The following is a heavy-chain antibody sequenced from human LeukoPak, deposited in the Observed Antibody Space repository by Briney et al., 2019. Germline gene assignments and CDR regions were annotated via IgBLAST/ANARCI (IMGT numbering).Heavy chain of an antibody. CDR1: EFSVGSNY. CDR2: IYSGGST. D-gene: IGHD3-10*01. V-gene: IGHV3-66*01. J-gene: IGHJ4*02. CDR3: ARGPDYYGSGSYYAPLDY. Sequence: PGGSLRLSCAASEFSVGSNYMTWVRQAPGKGLEWVSLIYSGGSTYYADSVKGRFTISRDNSKNTLYLQMNSLRAEDTAVYYCARGPDYYGSGSYYAPLDYWGQGTLVTVSS.